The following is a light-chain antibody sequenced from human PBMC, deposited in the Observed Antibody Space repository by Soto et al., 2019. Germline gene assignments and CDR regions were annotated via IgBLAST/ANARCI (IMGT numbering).Light chain of an antibody. CDR3: CSYAGSNNTFYV. CDR1: SSDVGSYNL. Sequence: QSVLTQPPSVSGFPGQSTTLSCTGASSDVGSYNLVSWYQQHPGKAPKLVIYEVNKRPSGVSNRFSGSKSGNTASLTISGLQAEDEADYYCCSYAGSNNTFYVFGTGTKVTVL. V-gene: IGLV2-23*02. J-gene: IGLJ1*01. CDR2: EVN.